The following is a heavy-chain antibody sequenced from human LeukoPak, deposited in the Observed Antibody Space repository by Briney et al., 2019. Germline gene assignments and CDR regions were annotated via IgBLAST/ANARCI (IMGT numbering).Heavy chain of an antibody. CDR2: ISSSGSTI. CDR3: AKDNGGVDY. V-gene: IGHV3-48*03. D-gene: IGHD2-8*02. J-gene: IGHJ4*02. CDR1: GFTFSSYE. Sequence: GGSLRLSCAASGFTFSSYEMHWVRQAPGKGLEWVSYISSSGSTIYYADSVKGRFTISRDNSKNTLYLQMNSLRAEDTAVYYCAKDNGGVDYWGQGTLVTVSS.